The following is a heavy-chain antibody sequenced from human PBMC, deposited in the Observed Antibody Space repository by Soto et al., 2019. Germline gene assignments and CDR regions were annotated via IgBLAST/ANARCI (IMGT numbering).Heavy chain of an antibody. J-gene: IGHJ6*02. Sequence: QVHLVQSGAEVKKPGASVKVSCKASGYSFTSYSIQWVRQAPGQRLEWMGWINGGNGKTKYSQKFQDRVTITRDTSARTAYMELGSLRSEDTAVYYCARDLDEDSGMVRCYYGMDVWGQGTTVTVSS. CDR3: ARDLDEDSGMVRCYYGMDV. CDR1: GYSFTSYS. D-gene: IGHD5-18*01. V-gene: IGHV1-3*01. CDR2: INGGNGKT.